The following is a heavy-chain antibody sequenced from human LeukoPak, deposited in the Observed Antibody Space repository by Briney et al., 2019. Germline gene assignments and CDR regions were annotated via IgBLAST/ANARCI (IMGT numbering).Heavy chain of an antibody. CDR2: IIPIFGTA. V-gene: IGHV1-69*05. Sequence: SVKVSCKASGGTFSSYAISWVRQAPGQGLEWMGRIIPIFGTANYAQKFQGRVTITTDESTRTAYMELSSLRSEDTAVYYCAREGGIAAAVDYWGQGTLVTVSS. J-gene: IGHJ4*02. D-gene: IGHD6-13*01. CDR3: AREGGIAAAVDY. CDR1: GGTFSSYA.